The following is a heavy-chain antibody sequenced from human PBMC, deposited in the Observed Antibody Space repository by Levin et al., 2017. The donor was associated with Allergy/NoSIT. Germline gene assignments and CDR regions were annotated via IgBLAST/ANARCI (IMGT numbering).Heavy chain of an antibody. Sequence: GSLRLSCTVSGGSINNYYWSWIRQPPGKGLEWIGYIYYSGGTNYNPSLKSRVTISVDTSKNQFSLKLSSVTAADTAMYYCARVPYSNPYGYYGMDVWGQGTTVTVSS. CDR3: ARVPYSNPYGYYGMDV. V-gene: IGHV4-59*01. CDR1: GGSINNYY. CDR2: IYYSGGT. J-gene: IGHJ6*02. D-gene: IGHD4-11*01.